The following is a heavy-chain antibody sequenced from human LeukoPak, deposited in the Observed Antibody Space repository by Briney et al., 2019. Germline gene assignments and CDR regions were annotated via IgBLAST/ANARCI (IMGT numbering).Heavy chain of an antibody. CDR2: IKQDGSEK. CDR1: GFTFSSSW. Sequence: PGGSLRLSCAASGFTFSSSWMSWVRQAPGRGLEWVANIKQDGSEKYYVDSVKGRFTISRDNAKNSLYLQMNSLRAEDTAVYYCARVATGSFEAFDIWGQGTMVTVSS. D-gene: IGHD3-10*01. CDR3: ARVATGSFEAFDI. V-gene: IGHV3-7*01. J-gene: IGHJ3*02.